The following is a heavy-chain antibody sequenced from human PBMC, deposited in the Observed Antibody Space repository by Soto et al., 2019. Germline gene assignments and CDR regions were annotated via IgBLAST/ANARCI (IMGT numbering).Heavy chain of an antibody. D-gene: IGHD1-1*01. CDR2: IIPFFGTS. CDR3: ARGLEFAGNSDAYDI. J-gene: IGHJ3*02. V-gene: IGHV1-69*12. CDR1: GGNFRSES. Sequence: QVHLVQSGAEVKKPGSSVKVSCKASGGNFRSESINWVRQSPGQGPEWMGGIIPFFGTSDYAQKFQGRLRITACESTTTAYMELTSLKSEAPAVYYCARGLEFAGNSDAYDIWGQGTMVIVSS.